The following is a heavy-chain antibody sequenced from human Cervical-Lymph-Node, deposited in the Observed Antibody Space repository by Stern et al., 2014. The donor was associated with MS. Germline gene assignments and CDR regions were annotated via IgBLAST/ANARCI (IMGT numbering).Heavy chain of an antibody. V-gene: IGHV1-69*01. CDR2: IIPLFGTA. CDR3: AREFSQVLVY. CDR1: GGTFSSST. J-gene: IGHJ4*02. Sequence: VQLVESGAEVKKPGSSGKVSCQASGGTFSSSTISWVRQAPGPGLEWMGGIIPLFGTANYAQMFQGRVTITADESTSTAYMELSSLRSEDTAVYYCAREFSQVLVYWGQGTLVTVSS.